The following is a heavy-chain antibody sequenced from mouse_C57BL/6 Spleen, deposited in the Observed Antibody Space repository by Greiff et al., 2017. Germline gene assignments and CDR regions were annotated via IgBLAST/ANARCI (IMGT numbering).Heavy chain of an antibody. D-gene: IGHD1-1*01. CDR1: GYTFTDYY. Sequence: EVQLQQSGPELVKPGASVKISCKASGYTFTDYYMNWVKQSHGKSLEWIGDINPNNGGTSYNQKLKGKATLTVDKSSSTAYMELRSLTSEDSAVYYCARGDYYGSSPYAMDYWGQGTSVTVSS. J-gene: IGHJ4*01. CDR3: ARGDYYGSSPYAMDY. V-gene: IGHV1-26*01. CDR2: INPNNGGT.